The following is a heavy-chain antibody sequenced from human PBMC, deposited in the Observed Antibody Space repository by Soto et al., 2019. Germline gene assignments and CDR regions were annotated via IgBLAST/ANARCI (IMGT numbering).Heavy chain of an antibody. J-gene: IGHJ5*02. V-gene: IGHV3-33*01. CDR1: GFTFSSYG. CDR2: IWYDGSNK. CDR3: ARDYFWSGYYTGISGWFDP. D-gene: IGHD3-3*01. Sequence: QVQLVESGGGVVQPGRSLRLSCAASGFTFSSYGMHWVRQAPGKGLEWVAGIWYDGSNKYYADSVKGRFTISRDNSKNTLYLQMNNLRAEDTAVYYCARDYFWSGYYTGISGWFDPWGQGTLVTVSS.